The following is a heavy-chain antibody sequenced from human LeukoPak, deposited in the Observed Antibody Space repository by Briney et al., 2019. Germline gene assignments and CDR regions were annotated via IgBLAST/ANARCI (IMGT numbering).Heavy chain of an antibody. J-gene: IGHJ6*03. Sequence: ASVKVSCKASGYTFTGYYMHWVRQAPGQGLEWMGWINPNSGGTNYAQKFQGRVTVTRDTSISTAYMELSRLKSDDTAVYYCAKEPYDSGSFRTDYYYMDVWGKGTTVTISS. V-gene: IGHV1-2*02. CDR3: AKEPYDSGSFRTDYYYMDV. CDR2: INPNSGGT. D-gene: IGHD3-10*01. CDR1: GYTFTGYY.